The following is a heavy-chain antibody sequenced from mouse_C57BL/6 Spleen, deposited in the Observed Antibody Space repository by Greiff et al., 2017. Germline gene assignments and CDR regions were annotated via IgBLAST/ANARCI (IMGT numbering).Heavy chain of an antibody. CDR1: GYTFTSYT. D-gene: IGHD1-1*01. V-gene: IGHV1-4*01. CDR3: ARETTIVD. J-gene: IGHJ2*01. CDR2: INPSSGYT. Sequence: QVQLQQSGAELARPGASVKMSCKASGYTFTSYTMHWVKQRPGQGLEWIGYINPSSGYTKYNQKFKDKATLTADQSSSTAYMPLSSLASEDSAVYYCARETTIVDWGQGTTLTVSS.